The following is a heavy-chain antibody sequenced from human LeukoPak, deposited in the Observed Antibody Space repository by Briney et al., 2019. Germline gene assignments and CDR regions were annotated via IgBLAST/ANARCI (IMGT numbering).Heavy chain of an antibody. CDR3: ARGSMVGATRNYFDY. J-gene: IGHJ4*02. D-gene: IGHD1-26*01. CDR1: GYSFTSYW. CDR2: IYPGDSDT. Sequence: PGESLKISCKGSGYSFTSYWIGWVRQVPGKGLEWMGIIYPGDSDTRYSPSFQGQVTTSADKSISTAYLQWSSLKASDTAMYYCARGSMVGATRNYFDYWGQGTLVTVSS. V-gene: IGHV5-51*01.